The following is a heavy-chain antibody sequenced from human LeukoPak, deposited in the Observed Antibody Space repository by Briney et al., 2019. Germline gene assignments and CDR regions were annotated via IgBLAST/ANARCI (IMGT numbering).Heavy chain of an antibody. V-gene: IGHV1-2*02. J-gene: IGHJ4*02. Sequence: GASVKVSCKASGYTFTGYDMHWVRQAPGQGLEWMGWINPNSGGTNYAQKFQGRVTMTRDTSISPAYMELSRLRSDDTAVYYCARDRSGSYGGDYWGQGTLVTVSS. CDR2: INPNSGGT. D-gene: IGHD1-26*01. CDR1: GYTFTGYD. CDR3: ARDRSGSYGGDY.